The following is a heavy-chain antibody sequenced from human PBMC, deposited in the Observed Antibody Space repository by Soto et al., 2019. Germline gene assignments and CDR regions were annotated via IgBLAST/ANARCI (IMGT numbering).Heavy chain of an antibody. CDR1: SDSISSYY. Sequence: PSETLSLTCTVSSDSISSYYWIWIRQSPGKGLEWIGYTDYSGNTNYNPSLKSRVTISGDTSKNQFSLKLSSVTAADTAVYYCARHKNGGNLDNAFDIWGQGTMVTVSS. CDR2: TDYSGNT. V-gene: IGHV4-59*08. D-gene: IGHD2-21*02. CDR3: ARHKNGGNLDNAFDI. J-gene: IGHJ3*02.